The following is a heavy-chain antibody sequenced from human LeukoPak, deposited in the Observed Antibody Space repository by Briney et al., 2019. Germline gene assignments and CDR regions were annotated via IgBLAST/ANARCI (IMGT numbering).Heavy chain of an antibody. D-gene: IGHD6-13*01. CDR3: ARDERYSSSYDY. Sequence: GGSLRLSCAASGFTFSSYGMHWVRQAPGKGLEWVAVIWYDGSNKYYADSVKGRFTISRDNSKNTLYLQMNSLRAEDTAVYYCARDERYSSSYDYRGQGTLVTVSS. V-gene: IGHV3-33*01. J-gene: IGHJ4*02. CDR2: IWYDGSNK. CDR1: GFTFSSYG.